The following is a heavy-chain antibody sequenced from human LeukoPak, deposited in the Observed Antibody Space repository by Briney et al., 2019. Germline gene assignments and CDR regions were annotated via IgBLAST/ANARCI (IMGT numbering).Heavy chain of an antibody. CDR3: ARDLGGSCYSCGPYVY. CDR1: GGTFSSYA. CDR2: IIPIFGTA. Sequence: GASVKVSCKASGGTFSSYAISWVRQAPGQGLEWMGGIIPIFGTANYAQKFQGRVTITADTSTSTAYMELRSLRSDDTAVYYCARDLGGSCYSCGPYVYWGQGTLVTVSS. J-gene: IGHJ4*02. D-gene: IGHD2-15*01. V-gene: IGHV1-69*06.